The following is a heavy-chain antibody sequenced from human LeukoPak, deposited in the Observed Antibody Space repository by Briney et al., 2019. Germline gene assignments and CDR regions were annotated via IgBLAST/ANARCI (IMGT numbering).Heavy chain of an antibody. CDR1: GFTFSSHW. V-gene: IGHV3-7*01. D-gene: IGHD6-19*01. J-gene: IGHJ5*02. CDR2: IKEDGSEK. CDR3: ARTAGYSSGWYA. Sequence: GGSLRLSCAASGFTFSSHWMSWVRQAPGKGLEWVANIKEDGSEKYYVDSVKGRFTISRDNAKNSLYLQMNSLSAEDTAVYYCARTAGYSSGWYAWGQGTLVTVSS.